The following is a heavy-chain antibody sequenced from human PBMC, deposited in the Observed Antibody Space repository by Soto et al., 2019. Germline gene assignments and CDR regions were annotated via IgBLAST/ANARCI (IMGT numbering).Heavy chain of an antibody. J-gene: IGHJ5*02. CDR3: GPGGATGGDR. Sequence: EAQLVESGGGLVQPGGSLRLSCAASGFPFSNFEMNWVRQAPGKGLEWVSYISSTANTIYYADSVKGRFTISRDNAKNSLFLQMNSLRPEDTAIYYCGPGGATGGDRWGQGTLVTVSS. D-gene: IGHD2-8*02. CDR1: GFPFSNFE. CDR2: ISSTANTI. V-gene: IGHV3-48*03.